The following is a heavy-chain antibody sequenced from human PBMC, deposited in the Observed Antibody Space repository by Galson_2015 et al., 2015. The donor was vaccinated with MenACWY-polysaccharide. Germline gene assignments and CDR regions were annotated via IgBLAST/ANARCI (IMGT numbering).Heavy chain of an antibody. J-gene: IGHJ5*02. Sequence: ATLSLTCSVSGGSFSRTSHYWGWIRQSPGKGLEWIASIYDTGRTFYNPSFEGRVTISIDTSKSHFSLNLTSVTAADTAIYFCARDGHYYGSGSYGWFDPWGQGTLVVVSS. CDR2: IYDTGRT. D-gene: IGHD3-10*01. V-gene: IGHV4-39*07. CDR1: GGSFSRTSHY. CDR3: ARDGHYYGSGSYGWFDP.